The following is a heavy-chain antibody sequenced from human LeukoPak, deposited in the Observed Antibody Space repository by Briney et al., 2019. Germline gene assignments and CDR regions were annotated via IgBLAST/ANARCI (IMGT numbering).Heavy chain of an antibody. V-gene: IGHV1-69*13. J-gene: IGHJ6*04. CDR3: ARGSGVVVPAALGYYYYGMDV. CDR2: IIPIFGTA. CDR1: GGTFSSYA. D-gene: IGHD2-2*01. Sequence: ASVKVSCKASGGTFSSYAISWVRQAPGQGLEWMGGIIPIFGTANYAQKFQGRVTITADESTSTAYIELSSLRSEDTAVYYCARGSGVVVPAALGYYYYGMDVWGKGTTVTVSS.